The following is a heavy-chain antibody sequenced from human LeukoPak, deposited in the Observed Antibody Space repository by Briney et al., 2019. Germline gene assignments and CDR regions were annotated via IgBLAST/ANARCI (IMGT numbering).Heavy chain of an antibody. V-gene: IGHV1-69*01. CDR1: GGTFSSYA. CDR3: ARSPGQLSDAFDI. J-gene: IGHJ3*02. D-gene: IGHD2-15*01. CDR2: IIPIFGTA. Sequence: SVKASCKASGGTFSSYAISWVRQAPGQGLEWMGGIIPIFGTANYAQKFQGRVTITADESTSTAYMELSSLRSEDTAVYYCARSPGQLSDAFDIWGQGTMVTVSS.